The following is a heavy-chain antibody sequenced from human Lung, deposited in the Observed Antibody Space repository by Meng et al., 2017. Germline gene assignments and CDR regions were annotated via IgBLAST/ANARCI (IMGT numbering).Heavy chain of an antibody. D-gene: IGHD6-6*01. CDR1: GFTFSSYW. Sequence: GGSLRLSCAASGFTFSSYWMHWVRQAPGKGLVWVSRINSDGSSTSYADSVKGRFTISRDNAKNTLYLQMNSLRAEDTAVYYCARAATRIAARRAAGNWFDPWGQGNLVTVCS. CDR2: INSDGSST. V-gene: IGHV3-74*01. J-gene: IGHJ5*02. CDR3: ARAATRIAARRAAGNWFDP.